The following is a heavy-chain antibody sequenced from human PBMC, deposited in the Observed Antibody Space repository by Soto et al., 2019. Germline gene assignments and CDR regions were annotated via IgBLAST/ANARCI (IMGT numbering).Heavy chain of an antibody. CDR2: VYSSGST. V-gene: IGHV4-59*01. Sequence: PSETLSLTCSVSGVSISGYYCSCLRQPPGKALEWIGYVYSSGSTNYNPSLKSRVTISVDTSRNQFSLKVNSVTAADTAVYYCARRAVVAVTGSLDNWLDPWGQGILVTVSS. CDR3: ARRAVVAVTGSLDNWLDP. CDR1: GVSISGYY. D-gene: IGHD2-21*01. J-gene: IGHJ5*02.